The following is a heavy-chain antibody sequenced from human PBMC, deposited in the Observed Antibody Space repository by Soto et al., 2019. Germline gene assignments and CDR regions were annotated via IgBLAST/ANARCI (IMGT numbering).Heavy chain of an antibody. D-gene: IGHD2-2*01. J-gene: IGHJ6*02. CDR3: AQRHPGSCSSTSCYSFPDDYYGMDA. V-gene: IGHV1-69*06. CDR2: IIPIFGTA. CDR1: GGTFSSYA. Sequence: SVKVSCKASGGTFSSYAISWVRQAPGQGLEWMGGIIPIFGTANYAQKFQGRVTITADKSTSTAYMELSSLRSEDTAVYYCAQRHPGSCSSTSCYSFPDDYYGMDAWGQGTTVTVSS.